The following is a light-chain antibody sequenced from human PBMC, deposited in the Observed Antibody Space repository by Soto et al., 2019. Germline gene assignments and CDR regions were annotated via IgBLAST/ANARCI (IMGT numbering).Light chain of an antibody. V-gene: IGKV3-20*01. J-gene: IGKJ1*01. CDR1: QSVSSSY. CDR3: QQYGSHLRT. Sequence: EIVLTQSPGTLSLSPGERATLSCRASQSVSSSYLAWYQQKPGQAPRLLIYGASSRATGIPDRFSGSGSGTDFTLTISRLEPEDFAVYYWQQYGSHLRTFGQGTKVEIK. CDR2: GAS.